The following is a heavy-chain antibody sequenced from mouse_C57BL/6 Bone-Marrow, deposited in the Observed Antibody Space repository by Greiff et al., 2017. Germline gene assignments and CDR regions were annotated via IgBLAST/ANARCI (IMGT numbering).Heavy chain of an antibody. CDR3: ARRTVVAHYFDY. J-gene: IGHJ2*01. V-gene: IGHV1-58*01. D-gene: IGHD1-1*01. CDR1: GSTFTSYG. CDR2: IYIGNGYT. Sequence: DVKLQESGAELVRPGSSVKMSCKTSGSTFTSYGINWVKQRPGQGLDWIGYIYIGNGYTEYNEKFKGTATLTSDTASSTAYMQRSSLTSDDSAIYVGARRTVVAHYFDYWGQGTTLTDSS.